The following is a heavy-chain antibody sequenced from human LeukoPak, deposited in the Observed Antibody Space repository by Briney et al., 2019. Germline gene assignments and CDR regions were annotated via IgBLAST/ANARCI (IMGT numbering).Heavy chain of an antibody. CDR3: ARNMTLRDDSSGYTHQWFDP. J-gene: IGHJ5*02. CDR1: GDSLSSGIYY. Sequence: SETLSLTCTVSGDSLSSGIYYWGWIRQPPGKGLEWIGSIYYSGSTSYNPSLKSRVTISVDTSKNQFSLKLSSVTAADTAVYYCARNMTLRDDSSGYTHQWFDPWGQGTLVTVSS. CDR2: IYYSGST. V-gene: IGHV4-39*01. D-gene: IGHD3-22*01.